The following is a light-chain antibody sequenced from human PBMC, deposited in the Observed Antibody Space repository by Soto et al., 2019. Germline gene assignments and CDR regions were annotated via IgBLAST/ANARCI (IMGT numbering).Light chain of an antibody. CDR2: KAS. Sequence: DIPLTQSPSTLSASVGDTITITCRASQSINTWLAWYQQRLGKAPKLLIYKASSLEGGVPSRFSGSGSGTEFTLTISSLQPDDFGTYYCQQYDTSPLTFGGGTKVEVK. CDR1: QSINTW. V-gene: IGKV1-5*03. J-gene: IGKJ4*01. CDR3: QQYDTSPLT.